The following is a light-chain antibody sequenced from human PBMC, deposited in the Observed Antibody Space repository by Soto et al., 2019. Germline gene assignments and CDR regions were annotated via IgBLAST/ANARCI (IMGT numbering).Light chain of an antibody. CDR1: QSISSW. V-gene: IGKV1-5*01. Sequence: DIQMTQSPSTLSASVGDRVTITCRASQSISSWLAWYQQKPGKAPKLLIYDASSLESGVPSRFSGSGSGTEFTLTFSSLQPDDFATYYCQQYNTKRWTFGQGTKVEIK. CDR2: DAS. CDR3: QQYNTKRWT. J-gene: IGKJ1*01.